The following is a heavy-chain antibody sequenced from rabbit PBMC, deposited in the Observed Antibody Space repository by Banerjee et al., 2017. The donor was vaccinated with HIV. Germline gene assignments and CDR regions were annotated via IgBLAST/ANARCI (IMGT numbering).Heavy chain of an antibody. CDR2: IDPVFGIT. Sequence: QSLEKSGGDLVKPGASLTLTCTASGFSLSSSYNMSWVRQAPGKGLEWIGYIDPVFGITYYASWVNGRFTISKTSSTTVTLQMTSLTAADTATYFCAREHSYADYGDFSLWGQGTLVTVS. J-gene: IGHJ4*01. D-gene: IGHD2-1*01. CDR1: GFSLSSSYN. V-gene: IGHV1S40*01. CDR3: AREHSYADYGDFSL.